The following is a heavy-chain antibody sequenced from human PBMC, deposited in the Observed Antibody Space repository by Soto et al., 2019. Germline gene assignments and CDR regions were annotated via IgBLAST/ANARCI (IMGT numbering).Heavy chain of an antibody. CDR2: IKQDGSEK. CDR1: GFTFSSYW. D-gene: IGHD3-3*01. Sequence: EVQLVESGGGLVQPGGSLRLSCAASGFTFSSYWMSWVRQAPGKGLEWVANIKQDGSEKYYVDSVKGRFTISRDNSKNSLYLQMNSLSAEDTAVYYCASPPLHDFWSGYNTYYYYGMDVWGQGTTVTVSS. J-gene: IGHJ6*02. CDR3: ASPPLHDFWSGYNTYYYYGMDV. V-gene: IGHV3-7*03.